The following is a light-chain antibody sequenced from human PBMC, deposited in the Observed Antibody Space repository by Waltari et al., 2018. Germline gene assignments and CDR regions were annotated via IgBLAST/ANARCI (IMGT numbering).Light chain of an antibody. Sequence: IVMTQSPATLSVSPGARATPSCRANQSISTNSAWFQEKPGQAPRLLIYGASTRATGVPARFSGSGSGTYFTLVISSLQSEDFAVYYCQQYDKWLRYSFGQGTKLEIK. CDR3: QQYDKWLRYS. CDR1: QSISTN. CDR2: GAS. V-gene: IGKV3-15*01. J-gene: IGKJ2*01.